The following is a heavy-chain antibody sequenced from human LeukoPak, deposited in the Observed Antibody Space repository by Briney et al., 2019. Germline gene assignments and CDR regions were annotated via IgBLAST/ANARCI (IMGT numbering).Heavy chain of an antibody. D-gene: IGHD3-3*01. CDR2: ISAYNGNT. Sequence: GASVEVSCKASGYTFTSYGISWVRQAPGQGLEWMGWISAYNGNTNYAQKLQGRVTMTTDTSTSTAYMELRSLRSDDTAVYYCARDRWERITIFGVKSYYFDYWGQGTLVTVSS. J-gene: IGHJ4*02. CDR3: ARDRWERITIFGVKSYYFDY. V-gene: IGHV1-18*01. CDR1: GYTFTSYG.